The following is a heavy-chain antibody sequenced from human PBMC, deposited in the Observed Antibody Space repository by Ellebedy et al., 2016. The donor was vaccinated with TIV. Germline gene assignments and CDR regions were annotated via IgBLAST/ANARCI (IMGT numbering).Heavy chain of an antibody. V-gene: IGHV3-23*01. CDR2: IGGLDTNT. CDR1: GFTFSVYA. CDR3: AKAGVGGTKVSPYYYYAMDV. Sequence: GESLKISXAASGFTFSVYAMTWVRQAPGKGLEWISTIGGLDTNTHYADSVKGRFTISRDNSKDTVYLQMNSLRAEDTAVYYCAKAGVGGTKVSPYYYYAMDVWGQGTMVTVSS. J-gene: IGHJ6*02. D-gene: IGHD1-26*01.